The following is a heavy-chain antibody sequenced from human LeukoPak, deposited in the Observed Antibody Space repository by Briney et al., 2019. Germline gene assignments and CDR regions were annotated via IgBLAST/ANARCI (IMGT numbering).Heavy chain of an antibody. CDR1: GGSFSGYY. D-gene: IGHD3-10*01. CDR3: ARATLLYGLGSYVYFDY. Sequence: SETLSLTCAVYGGSFSGYYWSWIRQPPGKGLEWIGEINHSGSTNYNPSLKSRVTISVDTSKNQFSLKLSSVTAADTAVYYCARATLLYGLGSYVYFDYWGQGTLVTVSS. CDR2: INHSGST. V-gene: IGHV4-34*01. J-gene: IGHJ4*02.